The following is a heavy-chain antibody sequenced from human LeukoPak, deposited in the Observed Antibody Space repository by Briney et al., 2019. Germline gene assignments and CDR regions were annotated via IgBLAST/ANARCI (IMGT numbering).Heavy chain of an antibody. CDR1: GFTFSSYG. CDR3: AKDGRGDALDS. Sequence: GGSLRLSCAASGFTFSSYGMHWVRQAPGKGLEWVAVISCDGGNTYYADSVKGRFTISRDNSKNTLYLQMNSLRAEDTAVYYCAKDGRGDALDSWGQGTMLTLSP. V-gene: IGHV3-30*02. J-gene: IGHJ3*02. CDR2: ISCDGGNT.